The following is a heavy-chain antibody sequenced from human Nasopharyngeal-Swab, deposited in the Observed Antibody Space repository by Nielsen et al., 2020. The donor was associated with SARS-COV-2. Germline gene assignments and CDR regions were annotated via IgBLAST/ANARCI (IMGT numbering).Heavy chain of an antibody. CDR1: GFTFSIYW. V-gene: IGHV3-7*05. J-gene: IGHJ6*03. Sequence: GGSLRLSCEASGFTFSIYWMTWVRQAPGRGLEGVSNMNEDGSEKNYVDSVKGRFTISRDNAKNLLYLQMNSLRAEDTAVYYCAREKDFWGGSHYFYMDVWGKGTTVTVSS. D-gene: IGHD3-3*01. CDR3: AREKDFWGGSHYFYMDV. CDR2: MNEDGSEK.